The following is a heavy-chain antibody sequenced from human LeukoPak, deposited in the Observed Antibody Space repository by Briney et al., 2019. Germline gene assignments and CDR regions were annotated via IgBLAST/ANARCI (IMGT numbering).Heavy chain of an antibody. V-gene: IGHV4-4*02. CDR3: ARDNPRTTGYSSGSSFDF. Sequence: SGTLSLTCAVSGVSLSTTSWWVWLRQPPGKGLEWIGEVYHSGGGNNNYNPSLKSRATISIDTSRNQFSLNLRSVTAADTAVYFCARDNPRTTGYSSGSSFDFWGQGILVTVSS. D-gene: IGHD6-19*01. J-gene: IGHJ4*02. CDR1: GVSLSTTSW. CDR2: VYHSGGGNN.